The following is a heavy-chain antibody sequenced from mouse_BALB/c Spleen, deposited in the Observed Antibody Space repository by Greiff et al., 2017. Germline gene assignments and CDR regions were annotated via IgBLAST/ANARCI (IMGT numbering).Heavy chain of an antibody. CDR1: GYSITSDYY. J-gene: IGHJ2*01. CDR3: AREYY. Sequence: EVQLVESGPGLVKPSQSLSLTCSVTGYSITSDYYWNWIRQFPGNKLEWMGYISYDGSNNYNPSLKNRISITRDTSKNQFFLKLNSVTTEDTATYYCAREYYWGQGTTLTVSS. V-gene: IGHV3-6*02. CDR2: ISYDGSN.